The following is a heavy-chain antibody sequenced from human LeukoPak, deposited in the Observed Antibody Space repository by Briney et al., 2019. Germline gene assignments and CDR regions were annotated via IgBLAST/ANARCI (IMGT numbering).Heavy chain of an antibody. CDR1: GFIFSNYA. V-gene: IGHV3-23*01. D-gene: IGHD3-10*01. J-gene: IGHJ4*02. CDR3: AKGTGGYYFDQ. CDR2: ISSRGDST. Sequence: GGSLRLSCAASGFIFSNYAMSWVRQVPGRGLEWVSTISSRGDSTYVADSVKGRFTISRDNSNNKLYLQMNRVRAEDTAVYYCAKGTGGYYFDQWGQGTLVTVSS.